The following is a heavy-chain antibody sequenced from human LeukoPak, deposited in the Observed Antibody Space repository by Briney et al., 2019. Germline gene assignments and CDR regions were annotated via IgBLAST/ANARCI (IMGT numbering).Heavy chain of an antibody. CDR2: ISGSTSTI. CDR1: GFTLRGYT. V-gene: IGHV3-48*01. D-gene: IGHD2-8*02. Sequence: PGGSLRLSCGASGFTLRGYTMNWVRQAPGKGLEWLSYISGSTSTIYCADSVKGRFTISRDNANNSLYLQMNSLRADDTAVYYCARGGRMQVLGYFDYWGQGTLVTVSS. CDR3: ARGGRMQVLGYFDY. J-gene: IGHJ4*02.